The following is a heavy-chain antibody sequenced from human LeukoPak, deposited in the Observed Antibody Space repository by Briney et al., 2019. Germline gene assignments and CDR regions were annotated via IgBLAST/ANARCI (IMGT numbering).Heavy chain of an antibody. V-gene: IGHV3-73*01. CDR1: GFTFSGSV. CDR2: IRSKANSYAT. D-gene: IGHD6-13*01. Sequence: GGSLRLSCAASGFTFSGSVMHWVRQASGKGLEWVGRIRSKANSYATAYAASVKGRFTISRDDSKNTAYLQMNSLKTEDTAVYYCTRHPVAAANYGMDVWGQGTTVTVSS. CDR3: TRHPVAAANYGMDV. J-gene: IGHJ6*02.